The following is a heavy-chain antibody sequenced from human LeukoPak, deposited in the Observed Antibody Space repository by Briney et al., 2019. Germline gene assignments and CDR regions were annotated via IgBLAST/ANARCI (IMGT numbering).Heavy chain of an antibody. Sequence: GGSLRLSCAASGFTFSCSALHWVRQASGKGLEGVGRIRSTANGYATAYAASVKGRFTISRDDSKNTAYLQMDSMKTEDTAVYYCTGNYYGSGSYADFDYWGQGTLVTVSS. CDR3: TGNYYGSGSYADFDY. V-gene: IGHV3-73*01. CDR2: IRSTANGYAT. D-gene: IGHD3-10*01. CDR1: GFTFSCSA. J-gene: IGHJ4*02.